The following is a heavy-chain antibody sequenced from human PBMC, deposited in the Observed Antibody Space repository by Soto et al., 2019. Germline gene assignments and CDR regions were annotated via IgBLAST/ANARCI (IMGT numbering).Heavy chain of an antibody. D-gene: IGHD4-17*01. J-gene: IGHJ4*02. Sequence: GGSLRLSCAASGFTFSSYALHWVRQAPGKGLEWVAVISADGRDTHYADPVKGRFTISRDNSKNTLYLQMDSLRAEDTAVYYCARRPVTYYFDYWGQGALVTVSS. CDR2: ISADGRDT. V-gene: IGHV3-30*04. CDR3: ARRPVTYYFDY. CDR1: GFTFSSYA.